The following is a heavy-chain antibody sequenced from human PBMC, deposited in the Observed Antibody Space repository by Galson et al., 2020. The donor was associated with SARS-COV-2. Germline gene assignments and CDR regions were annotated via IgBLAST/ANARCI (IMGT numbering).Heavy chain of an antibody. CDR2: INWNGGST. CDR3: ARVKGPGPRYCSSTSCYLGWNYYYMDV. V-gene: IGHV3-20*04. Sequence: GGSLRLSCAASGFTFDDYGMSWVRQAPGKGLEWVSGINWNGGSTGYADSVKGRFTISRDNAKNSLYLQMNSLRAEDTALYYCARVKGPGPRYCSSTSCYLGWNYYYMDVWGKGTTVTVSS. D-gene: IGHD2-2*01. J-gene: IGHJ6*03. CDR1: GFTFDDYG.